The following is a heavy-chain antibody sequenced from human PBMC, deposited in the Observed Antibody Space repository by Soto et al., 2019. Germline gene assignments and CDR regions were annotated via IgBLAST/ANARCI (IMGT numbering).Heavy chain of an antibody. CDR1: GVLVSSGSCY. CDR3: ARVERGTTTTVVDAFDI. J-gene: IGHJ3*02. Sequence: QVQLQQWGAGLLKPSETLSLTCAVYGVLVSSGSCYWSWIRKPPGKGLEWMGEMSHSGGTHFNPSLKSRVTIPVDTSNNQFSLKMSSVTAADTALYYCARVERGTTTTVVDAFDIWGPGTMVTVSS. D-gene: IGHD4-4*01. V-gene: IGHV4-34*01. CDR2: MSHSGGT.